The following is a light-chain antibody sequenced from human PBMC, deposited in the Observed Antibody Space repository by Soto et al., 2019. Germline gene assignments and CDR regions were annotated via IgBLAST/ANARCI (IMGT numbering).Light chain of an antibody. CDR1: SSNIGSHS. CDR3: AAWDGSLNSVV. V-gene: IGLV1-47*01. Sequence: QLVLTQPPSASGTPGQRVTISCSGSSSNIGSHSVFWFQQLPGTAPKLLIYKNDQRPSGVPDRFSGSKSGTSASLAISGLRSEDEADYYCAAWDGSLNSVVFGGGTQLTVL. CDR2: KND. J-gene: IGLJ2*01.